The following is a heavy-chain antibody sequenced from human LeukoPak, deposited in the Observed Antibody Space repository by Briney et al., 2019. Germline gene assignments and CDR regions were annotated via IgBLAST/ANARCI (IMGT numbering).Heavy chain of an antibody. CDR1: GGTFSSYA. D-gene: IGHD4-17*01. J-gene: IGHJ4*02. V-gene: IGHV1-69*04. CDR3: ARDTPPATVTTR. CDR2: IIPILGIA. Sequence: ATVKVSCKASGGTFSSYAISWVRQAPEQGLEWMGRIIPILGIANYAQKFQGRVTITADKSTSTAYMELSSLRSEDTAVYYCARDTPPATVTTRWGQGTLVTVSS.